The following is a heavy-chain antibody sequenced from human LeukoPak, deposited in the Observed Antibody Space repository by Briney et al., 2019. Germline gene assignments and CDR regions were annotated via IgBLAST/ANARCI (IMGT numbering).Heavy chain of an antibody. Sequence: GGSLRLSCAASGFTFDDYAMHWVRQAPGKGLEWVSHISWNSGTIGYADSVKGRFTISRDSAKNSLYLQMNSLRAEDTALYYCAKDLTHSGLGVAGSALDIWGQGTMVTVSS. D-gene: IGHD6-19*01. CDR3: AKDLTHSGLGVAGSALDI. V-gene: IGHV3-9*01. J-gene: IGHJ3*02. CDR2: ISWNSGTI. CDR1: GFTFDDYA.